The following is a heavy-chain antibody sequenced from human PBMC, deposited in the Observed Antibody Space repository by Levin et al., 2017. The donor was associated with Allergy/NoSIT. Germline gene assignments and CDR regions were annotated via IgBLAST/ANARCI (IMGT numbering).Heavy chain of an antibody. V-gene: IGHV3-7*01. CDR3: AASWDFDI. D-gene: IGHD6-13*01. J-gene: IGHJ4*02. Sequence: GESLKISCATSGLIFSTYWMSWVRRAPGKGLQWVANINRDRSERYYLDSVKGRFTISRDNAKKSLYLQMNSLRAEDTAVYYCAASWDFDIWGQGSLVTVSS. CDR1: GLIFSTYW. CDR2: INRDRSER.